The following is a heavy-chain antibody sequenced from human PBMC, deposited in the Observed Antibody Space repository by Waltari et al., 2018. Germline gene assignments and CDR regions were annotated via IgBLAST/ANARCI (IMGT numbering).Heavy chain of an antibody. J-gene: IGHJ3*01. V-gene: IGHV1-69*12. Sequence: QVHLVQSGAEVRRPGSSVKVSCESSGGSFGTYAITWVRQAPGQGLEWIAGTIPIFGKTNYAKKFQDRVKGAADEWTRTAFMELSSLRPDDTAVYYCAKRIVGGLFDVWGQGTRVIVSS. CDR2: TIPIFGKT. CDR1: GGSFGTYA. CDR3: AKRIVGGLFDV. D-gene: IGHD1-26*01.